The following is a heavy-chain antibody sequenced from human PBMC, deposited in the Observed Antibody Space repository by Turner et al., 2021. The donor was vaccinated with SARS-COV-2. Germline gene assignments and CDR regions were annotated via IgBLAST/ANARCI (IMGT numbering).Heavy chain of an antibody. CDR3: ARGIKGVLMSGSYYYYGMDV. J-gene: IGHJ6*02. Sequence: VQLQPWGAGLLKPSETLSLTCAVYGGSFSGYYWSWIRQPPGKGLEWIGEINHSGSTNYIPSLKSRVTISVDTSKNQFSLKLSSVTAADTAVYYCARGIKGVLMSGSYYYYGMDVWGQGTTVTVSS. CDR1: GGSFSGYY. D-gene: IGHD1-26*01. CDR2: INHSGST. V-gene: IGHV4-34*01.